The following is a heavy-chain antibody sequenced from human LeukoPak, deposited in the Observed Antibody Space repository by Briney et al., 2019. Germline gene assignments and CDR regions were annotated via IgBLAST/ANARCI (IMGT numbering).Heavy chain of an antibody. Sequence: GGPLRLSCAASGFTFSTYWMHWVRQAPGKGLVWVARVSPEGSRTTYADSVKGRFTISRDNAKNSLYLQMNSLRAEDTAVYYCARPPYGDYGGYFDYWGQGTLVTVSS. CDR1: GFTFSTYW. CDR3: ARPPYGDYGGYFDY. D-gene: IGHD4-17*01. V-gene: IGHV3-74*03. J-gene: IGHJ4*02. CDR2: VSPEGSRT.